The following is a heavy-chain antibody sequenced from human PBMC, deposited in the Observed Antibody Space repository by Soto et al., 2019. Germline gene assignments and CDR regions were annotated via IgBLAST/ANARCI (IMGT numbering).Heavy chain of an antibody. CDR3: ARVGSCLSSRCLYYGMDV. Sequence: VQLVQSGAEVRKPGSSVKVSCKASGGDFKNFIIAWVRQAPGHGLEWMGGVIPILGTPNFVQKFQDRVTITADEATSTTYMELRSLRSEDTAVYYCARVGSCLSSRCLYYGMDVWGQGTTVIVSS. CDR2: VIPILGTP. J-gene: IGHJ6*02. CDR1: GGDFKNFI. D-gene: IGHD3-16*01. V-gene: IGHV1-69*01.